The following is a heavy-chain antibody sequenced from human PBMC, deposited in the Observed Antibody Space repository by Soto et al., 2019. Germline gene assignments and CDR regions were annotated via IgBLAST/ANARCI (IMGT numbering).Heavy chain of an antibody. CDR2: IYWDDDK. J-gene: IGHJ6*02. D-gene: IGHD2-15*01. CDR3: AYLPCSGGSCSWFSYAGMDV. V-gene: IGHV2-5*02. Sequence: QITLKESGPTLVKPTQPLTLTCTFSGFSLSTSGVGVAWIRQPPGKALEWLALIYWDDDKRYRPSLETRLTVTKGTYKNQVVLSMTNMDSVDTAAYYCAYLPCSGGSCSWFSYAGMDVWGQGTTVTVSS. CDR1: GFSLSTSGVG.